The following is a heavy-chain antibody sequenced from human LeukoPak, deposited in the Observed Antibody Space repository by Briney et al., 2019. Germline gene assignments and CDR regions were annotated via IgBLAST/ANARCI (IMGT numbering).Heavy chain of an antibody. D-gene: IGHD3-22*01. CDR3: AREGAYYYDSSGYSNAFDI. V-gene: IGHV3-30*04. J-gene: IGHJ3*02. CDR1: GFTFSSYA. CDR2: ISYDGSNK. Sequence: GSLRLSCAASGFTFSSYAMHWVRQAPGKGLEWVAVISYDGSNKYYADSVKGRFTISRDNSKNTLYLQMNSLRAEDTAVYYCAREGAYYYDSSGYSNAFDIWGQGTMVTVSS.